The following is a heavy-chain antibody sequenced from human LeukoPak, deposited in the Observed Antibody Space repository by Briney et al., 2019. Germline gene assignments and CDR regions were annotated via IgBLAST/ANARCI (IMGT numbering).Heavy chain of an antibody. CDR2: ISYDGSNK. D-gene: IGHD2-15*01. CDR3: AKGGPDPRYYYYYMDV. Sequence: GRSLRLSCAASGFTFSSYAMHWVRQAPGKGLEWVAVISYDGSNKYYADSVKGRFTISRDNSKNTLYLQMNSLRAEDTAVYYCAKGGPDPRYYYYYMDVWGKGTTVTVSS. CDR1: GFTFSSYA. V-gene: IGHV3-30-3*01. J-gene: IGHJ6*03.